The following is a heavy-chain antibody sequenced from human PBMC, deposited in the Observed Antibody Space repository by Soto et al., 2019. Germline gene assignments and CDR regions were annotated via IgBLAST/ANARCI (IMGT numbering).Heavy chain of an antibody. CDR2: IKSKTDGGTT. CDR3: TTDDWDCSGGSCYDKLHGLFVRYGMDV. V-gene: IGHV3-15*07. Sequence: EVQLVESGGGLVKPGGSLRLSCAASGFTFSNAWMNWVRQAPGKGLEWVGRIKSKTDGGTTDYAAPVKGRFTISRDDSKNTLYLQMNSLKTEDTAVYYCTTDDWDCSGGSCYDKLHGLFVRYGMDVWGQGTTVTVSS. D-gene: IGHD2-15*01. J-gene: IGHJ6*02. CDR1: GFTFSNAW.